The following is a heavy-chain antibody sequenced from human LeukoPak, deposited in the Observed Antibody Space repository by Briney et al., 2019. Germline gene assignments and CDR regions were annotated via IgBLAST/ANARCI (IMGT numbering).Heavy chain of an antibody. D-gene: IGHD3-3*01. V-gene: IGHV3-30*02. Sequence: GGSLRLSCAASGFTFTNYHMHWVRQTPGKGLEWVAFIRYDGSNKFYEDSVKGRFTISRDNYKNTLYLEMNSLRTEDTAICYCGRPLSRSAYLYDAFDMWGQGTLVTVSS. CDR2: IRYDGSNK. CDR1: GFTFTNYH. CDR3: GRPLSRSAYLYDAFDM. J-gene: IGHJ3*02.